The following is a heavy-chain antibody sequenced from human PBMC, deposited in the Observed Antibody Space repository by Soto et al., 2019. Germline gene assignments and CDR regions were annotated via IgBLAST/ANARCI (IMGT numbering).Heavy chain of an antibody. J-gene: IGHJ4*02. D-gene: IGHD4-17*01. CDR1: GGSISSYY. V-gene: IGHV4-59*01. CDR2: IYYSGST. Sequence: QLQLQESGPGLVKPSETLSLTSTVSGGSISSYYWSWIRQPPGKGLEWIGYIYYSGSTNYNPSLKSRVTISVDTSKNQFSLKLSSVTAADTAVYYCASASSTVNFDYWGQGTLVTVSS. CDR3: ASASSTVNFDY.